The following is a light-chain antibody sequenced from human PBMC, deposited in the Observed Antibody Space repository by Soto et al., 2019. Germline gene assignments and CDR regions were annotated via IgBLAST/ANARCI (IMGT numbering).Light chain of an antibody. J-gene: IGLJ1*01. Sequence: QSVLTQPASVSGSPGQSITISCTGTSSDVGGYNYVSWYQQHPGRAPKLLIYHVNTRPSGISNRFSGSKSGDTASLTISGLQAEDEAEYSCFSYSTSSSLYVFGSGTKLTVL. CDR1: SSDVGGYNY. CDR2: HVN. CDR3: FSYSTSSSLYV. V-gene: IGLV2-14*03.